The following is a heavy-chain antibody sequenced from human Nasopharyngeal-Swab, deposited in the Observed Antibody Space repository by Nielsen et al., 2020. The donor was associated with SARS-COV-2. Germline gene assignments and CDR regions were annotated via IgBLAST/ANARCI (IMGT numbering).Heavy chain of an antibody. J-gene: IGHJ5*02. CDR3: AKPPGDIVGAA. D-gene: IGHD1-26*01. CDR2: ISWNSGSI. Sequence: SLRLSCAASGFTFDDYAMHWVRQAPGKGLEWVSGISWNSGSIGYADSVKGRFTISRDNAKNSLYLQMNSLRAEDTALYYCAKPPGDIVGAAWVQGTLVTVSS. V-gene: IGHV3-9*01. CDR1: GFTFDDYA.